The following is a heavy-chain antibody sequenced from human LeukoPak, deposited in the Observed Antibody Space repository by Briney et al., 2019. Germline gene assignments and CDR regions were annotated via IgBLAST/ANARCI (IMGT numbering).Heavy chain of an antibody. J-gene: IGHJ6*02. V-gene: IGHV3-21*01. CDR3: ARDFDLDGSGSRYYSGMDV. CDR1: GFMFSTSS. Sequence: PGGSLSLSCAASGFMFSTSSMNWVRQAPGKGLEWVSSVSSSSSYIYYADPVKGRFTISRDNAKNSPYLHMNSLRAEDTAVYYCARDFDLDGSGSRYYSGMDVWGQGTTVTVSS. CDR2: VSSSSSYI. D-gene: IGHD3-10*01.